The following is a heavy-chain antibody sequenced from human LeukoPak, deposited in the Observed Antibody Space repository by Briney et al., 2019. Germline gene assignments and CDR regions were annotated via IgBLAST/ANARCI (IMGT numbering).Heavy chain of an antibody. CDR1: GFTFSTYS. J-gene: IGHJ4*02. D-gene: IGHD2-15*01. V-gene: IGHV3-23*01. Sequence: GGSLRLSCAASGFTFSTYSMSWVRRAPGKGLEWVSAIRGGGENTYYADFVKGRCTIYRDNSKDTLSLQMNSLRAEDTAVYYCAKISWDGRGTFYWGQGTLVTVSS. CDR3: AKISWDGRGTFY. CDR2: IRGGGENT.